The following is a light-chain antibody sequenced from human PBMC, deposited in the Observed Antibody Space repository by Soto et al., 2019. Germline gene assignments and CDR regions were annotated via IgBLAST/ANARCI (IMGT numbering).Light chain of an antibody. CDR1: QSVSSSY. V-gene: IGKV3-20*01. J-gene: IGKJ5*01. Sequence: EIVLTQSPGTLSLSPGERATLSCRASQSVSSSYLAWNQQKTGQAPRLLIYGASSRATGIQDRFSGSGSGTDFTLTISRLEPEDFAVYYCQQYGSSPYTFGQGTRLEIK. CDR3: QQYGSSPYT. CDR2: GAS.